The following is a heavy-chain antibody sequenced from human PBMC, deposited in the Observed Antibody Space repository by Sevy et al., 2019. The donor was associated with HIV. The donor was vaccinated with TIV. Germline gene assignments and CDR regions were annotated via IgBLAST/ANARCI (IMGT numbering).Heavy chain of an antibody. Sequence: GGSLRLSCAASGFTFSSYSMNWVRQAPGKGLEWVSSISSSSSYIYYADSVKGRFTISRDNAKNSLYLQMNSLIAEDTAVYYCARGAKTGLDYCGQGTLVTVSS. CDR1: GFTFSSYS. D-gene: IGHD3-10*01. CDR2: ISSSSSYI. V-gene: IGHV3-21*01. J-gene: IGHJ4*02. CDR3: ARGAKTGLDY.